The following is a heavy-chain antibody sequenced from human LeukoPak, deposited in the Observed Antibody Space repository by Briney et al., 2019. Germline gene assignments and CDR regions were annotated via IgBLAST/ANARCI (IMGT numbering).Heavy chain of an antibody. CDR3: VRSASLQPLET. CDR2: IYPDDSDT. CDR1: GDTFSSYW. D-gene: IGHD1-14*01. V-gene: IGHV5-51*01. J-gene: IGHJ4*02. Sequence: GESLKISCKGSGDTFSSYWIAWVRQMPEKGLEWMGIIYPDDSDTRYSPSFQGQVTISADKSINTSYLHWSSLQASDTAVYYCVRSASLQPLETWGQGTLVTVSS.